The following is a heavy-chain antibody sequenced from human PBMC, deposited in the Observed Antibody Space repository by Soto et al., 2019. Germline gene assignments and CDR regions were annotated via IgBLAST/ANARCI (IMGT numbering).Heavy chain of an antibody. Sequence: SLRLSCAASGFTFSDYHKDWVRQAPGKGLEWVGRSRNKRNLYTTEYAASVKGRFTISRDDSKSSLYLQMNSLKTEDTAVYYCAKDKYDILTGYSIPNWFDPWGQGTLVTVSS. CDR2: SRNKRNLYTT. D-gene: IGHD3-9*01. CDR1: GFTFSDYH. CDR3: AKDKYDILTGYSIPNWFDP. V-gene: IGHV3-72*01. J-gene: IGHJ5*02.